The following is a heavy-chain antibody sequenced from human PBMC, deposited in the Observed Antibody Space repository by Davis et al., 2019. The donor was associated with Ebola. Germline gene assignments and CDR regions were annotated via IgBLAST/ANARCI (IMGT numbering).Heavy chain of an antibody. J-gene: IGHJ4*02. CDR1: GGTFSSYA. Sequence: SVKVSCKASGGTFSSYAISWVRQAPGQGLEWMGGIIPIFGTANYAQKFQGRVTITADESTSTAYMELSSLRSDDTAVYYCARSHYDFWSGYPLYFDYWGQGTLVTVSS. CDR2: IIPIFGTA. V-gene: IGHV1-69*13. CDR3: ARSHYDFWSGYPLYFDY. D-gene: IGHD3-3*01.